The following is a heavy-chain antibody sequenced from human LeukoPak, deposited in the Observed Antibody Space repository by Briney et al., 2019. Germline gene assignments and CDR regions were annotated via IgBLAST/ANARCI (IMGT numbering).Heavy chain of an antibody. Sequence: SETLSLTCTVSGGSISSSSYYWGWIRQPPGKGLEWIGSLYYSGSTYYNPSLKSRVTISVDTSKNQFSLKLSSVTAADTAVYYCARVTIFGVVIIPKFDAFDIWGQGTMVTVSS. CDR3: ARVTIFGVVIIPKFDAFDI. CDR2: LYYSGST. CDR1: GGSISSSSYY. J-gene: IGHJ3*02. D-gene: IGHD3-3*01. V-gene: IGHV4-39*01.